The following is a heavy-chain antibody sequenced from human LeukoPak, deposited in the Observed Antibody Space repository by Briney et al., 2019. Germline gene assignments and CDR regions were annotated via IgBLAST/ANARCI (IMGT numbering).Heavy chain of an antibody. CDR2: ISSSGSTI. CDR3: ARDAGRYPVDY. CDR1: GFTFSDYY. Sequence: GGSLRLSCAASGFTFSDYYMSWIRQAPGEGLEWVSYISSSGSTIYYADSVKGRFTISRNNAKNSLYLQMNSLRAEDTAVYYCARDAGRYPVDYWGQGTLVTVSS. J-gene: IGHJ4*02. V-gene: IGHV3-11*04. D-gene: IGHD3-16*02.